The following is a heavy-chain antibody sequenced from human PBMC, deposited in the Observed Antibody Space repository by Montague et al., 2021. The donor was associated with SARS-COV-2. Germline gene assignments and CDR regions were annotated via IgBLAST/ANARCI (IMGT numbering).Heavy chain of an antibody. CDR2: TWYDESKE. CDR3: ARGPKYSSGWTGYYYGLDV. V-gene: IGHV3-33*01. J-gene: IGHJ6*02. CDR1: GFIFRSYV. D-gene: IGHD6-19*01. Sequence: SLRLSCAASGFIFRSYVMHWVRQAPGKGLEWMAVTWYDESKEYYSDSXKGRFIISRDTSKDILFLQMSSLRVEDTAVYYCARGPKYSSGWTGYYYGLDVWGPGTMVTVSS.